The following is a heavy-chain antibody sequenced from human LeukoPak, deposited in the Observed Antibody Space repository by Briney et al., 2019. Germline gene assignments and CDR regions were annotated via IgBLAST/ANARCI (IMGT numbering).Heavy chain of an antibody. CDR2: IYYSGST. CDR3: ARGTIFGVVTDDY. Sequence: SQTLSLTCTVSGGSISSGDYYWSWIRQPPGKGLEWIGYIYYSGSTYYNPSLKSRVTISVDTFKNQFSLKLSSVTAADTAVYYCARGTIFGVVTDDYWGQGTLVTVSS. J-gene: IGHJ4*02. V-gene: IGHV4-30-4*01. D-gene: IGHD3-3*01. CDR1: GGSISSGDYY.